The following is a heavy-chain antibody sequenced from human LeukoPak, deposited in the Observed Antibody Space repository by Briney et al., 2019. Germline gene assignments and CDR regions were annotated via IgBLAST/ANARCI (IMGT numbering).Heavy chain of an antibody. CDR2: ISYDGSNK. V-gene: IGHV3-30*03. CDR1: GFTFSSYG. CDR3: AREGGSSGYLYLDAFDI. Sequence: GRSLRLSCAASGFTFSSYGMHWVRQAPGKGLEWVAVISYDGSNKYYADSVKGRFTISRDNSKNTLYLQMNSLRAEDTAVYYCAREGGSSGYLYLDAFDIWGQGTMVTVSS. J-gene: IGHJ3*02. D-gene: IGHD3-22*01.